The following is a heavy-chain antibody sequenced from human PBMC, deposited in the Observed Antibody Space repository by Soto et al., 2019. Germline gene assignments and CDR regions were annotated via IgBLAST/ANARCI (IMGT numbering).Heavy chain of an antibody. CDR2: IGADNGDT. V-gene: IGHV1-18*01. CDR3: ARDWKGAEGFDP. J-gene: IGHJ5*02. D-gene: IGHD1-1*01. Sequence: QVQLVQSGAEVKKPGASVKVSCKASGYTFSTYGFSWVRQAPGQGLEWMGWIGADNGDTNYAQNFQGRVTMTTGTSTTTSYMEFRSLTSDDTAVYFCARDWKGAEGFDPWGQGTLVTVSS. CDR1: GYTFSTYG.